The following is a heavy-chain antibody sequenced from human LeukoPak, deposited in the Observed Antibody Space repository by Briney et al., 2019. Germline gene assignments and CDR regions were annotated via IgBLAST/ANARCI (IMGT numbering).Heavy chain of an antibody. D-gene: IGHD5-18*01. J-gene: IGHJ4*02. V-gene: IGHV4-34*01. Sequence: SETLSLPFAVSGGSFSGYYWSWIRQPPGKGLEWIGEINHSGSTNYNPSLKSRVTISVDTSQNQFSLKLSSLSAADTAVYYCASSAPWIQLSSGRDYWGQGTLVTVSS. CDR3: ASSAPWIQLSSGRDY. CDR1: GGSFSGYY. CDR2: INHSGST.